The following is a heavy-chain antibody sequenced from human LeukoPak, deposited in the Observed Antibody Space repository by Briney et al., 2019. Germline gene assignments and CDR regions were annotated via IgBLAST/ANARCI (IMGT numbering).Heavy chain of an antibody. Sequence: PGGSLRLSCAASGFTFSDYYMSWIRRAPGKGLEWVSYISETGSNIYYTDSVKGRFTISRDNAKNSVYLQMDSLRAEDTAVYYCARHQLADYWGQGALVTVSS. D-gene: IGHD5-24*01. V-gene: IGHV3-11*01. CDR1: GFTFSDYY. J-gene: IGHJ4*02. CDR3: ARHQLADY. CDR2: ISETGSNI.